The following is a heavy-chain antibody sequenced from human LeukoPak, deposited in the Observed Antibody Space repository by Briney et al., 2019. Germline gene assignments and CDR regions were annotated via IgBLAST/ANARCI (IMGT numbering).Heavy chain of an antibody. J-gene: IGHJ4*02. CDR3: AKSYTIQYYFDH. CDR1: GYTFTGYY. D-gene: IGHD3-3*01. CDR2: INPKSGGT. Sequence: GASVSVSCRACGYTFTGYYIHWVGQARGQGGEGVGGINPKSGGTNYAQKFGGGVNMTRDTSISTAYMELSSLRSDDTAVYYCAKSYTIQYYFDHWGQGPLVPVPS. V-gene: IGHV1-2*02.